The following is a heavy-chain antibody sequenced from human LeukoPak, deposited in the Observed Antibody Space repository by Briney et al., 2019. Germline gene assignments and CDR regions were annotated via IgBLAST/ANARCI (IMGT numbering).Heavy chain of an antibody. CDR3: ARDATDGNYDFWSGFLRELDV. J-gene: IGHJ6*02. CDR2: ISGSGGST. D-gene: IGHD3-3*01. CDR1: GFTFSSYA. V-gene: IGHV3-23*01. Sequence: GGSLRLSCAASGFTFSSYAMSWVRQAPGKGLEWVSAISGSGGSTYYADSVKGRFTISRDNSKNTLYLQMNSLRAEDTAVYYCARDATDGNYDFWSGFLRELDVWGQGTTVTVSS.